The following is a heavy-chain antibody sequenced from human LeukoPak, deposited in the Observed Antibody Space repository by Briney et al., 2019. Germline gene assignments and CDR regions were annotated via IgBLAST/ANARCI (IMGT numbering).Heavy chain of an antibody. CDR2: INHSGST. CDR1: GGSFSGYY. Sequence: SETLSLTCAVYGGSFSGYYWSWIRQPPGKGLEWIGEINHSGSTNYNPSLKSRVTISVDTSKNQFSLKLSSVTAADTAVYYCARVVVRGVIIARGNAFDIWGQGTMVTVSS. J-gene: IGHJ3*02. CDR3: ARVVVRGVIIARGNAFDI. D-gene: IGHD3-10*01. V-gene: IGHV4-34*01.